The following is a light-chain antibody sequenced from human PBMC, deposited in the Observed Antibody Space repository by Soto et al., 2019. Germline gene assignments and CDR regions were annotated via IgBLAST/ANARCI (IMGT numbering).Light chain of an antibody. CDR2: DDS. J-gene: IGLJ2*01. CDR3: QVWDSSSHHVV. Sequence: SYEPTQSPSVSVAPGQTATITCGGNNIGGRSVHWYQQKPGQAPVLVVYDDSARPSGIPERFSGSNSGNTATLTIRRVEAGDEADYYCQVWDSSSHHVVFGGGTQLTVL. CDR1: NIGGRS. V-gene: IGLV3-21*02.